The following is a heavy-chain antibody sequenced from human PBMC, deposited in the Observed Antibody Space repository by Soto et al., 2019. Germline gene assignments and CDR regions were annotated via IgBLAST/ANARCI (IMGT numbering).Heavy chain of an antibody. CDR2: ILPIFGTA. D-gene: IGHD2-15*01. V-gene: IGHV1-69*01. CDR3: ARDPGYCSGGSCYSGGNY. Sequence: QVQLVQSGAEVKKPGSSVKVSCKASGGTFSSYAISWVRQAPGQGLEWMGGILPIFGTANYAQKFQGRVTITADESTSTAYMELSSLRSEDTAVYYCARDPGYCSGGSCYSGGNYWGQGTLVTVSS. CDR1: GGTFSSYA. J-gene: IGHJ4*02.